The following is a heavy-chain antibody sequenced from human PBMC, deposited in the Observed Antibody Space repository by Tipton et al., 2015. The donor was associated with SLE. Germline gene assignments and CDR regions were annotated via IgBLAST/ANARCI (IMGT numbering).Heavy chain of an antibody. D-gene: IGHD3-3*02. J-gene: IGHJ4*02. CDR2: VSYLGST. Sequence: TLSLTCSVSGGFIGSSSYYWGWIRQPPGKGLEWIGSVSYLGSTSYNATLESRVTISIDTSKKHFSLKLSSVTAADTAVYYCATFSQSRLFDYWGQGRLVTVSS. CDR3: ATFSQSRLFDY. V-gene: IGHV4-39*07. CDR1: GGFIGSSSYY.